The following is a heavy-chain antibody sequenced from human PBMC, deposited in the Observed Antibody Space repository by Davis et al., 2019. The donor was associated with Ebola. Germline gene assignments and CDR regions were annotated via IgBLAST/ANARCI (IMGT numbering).Heavy chain of an antibody. CDR3: ARGRWLQFYFDY. J-gene: IGHJ4*02. Sequence: SETLSLTCTVSGDSISSYHWSWIRQSPGKGLEWIGYFYYSGSTFYNPSLKSRVTISVDTSKNQFSLKLSSVTAADTAVYYCARGRWLQFYFDYWGQGTLVTVSS. CDR2: FYYSGST. V-gene: IGHV4-59*12. CDR1: GDSISSYH. D-gene: IGHD5-24*01.